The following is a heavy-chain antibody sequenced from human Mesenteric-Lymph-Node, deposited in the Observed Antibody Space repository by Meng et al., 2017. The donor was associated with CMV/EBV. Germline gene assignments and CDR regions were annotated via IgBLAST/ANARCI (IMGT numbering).Heavy chain of an antibody. CDR3: ARSQLLFLNDAFDI. Sequence: ASEYNFTGYSMHWVRQAPGQGLEWMGRINPNSGGTNYAQKFQGRVTMTRDTSISTAYMELSRLRSDDTAMYYCARSQLLFLNDAFDIWGLGTMVTVSS. D-gene: IGHD2-21*01. CDR2: INPNSGGT. CDR1: EYNFTGYS. V-gene: IGHV1-2*06. J-gene: IGHJ3*02.